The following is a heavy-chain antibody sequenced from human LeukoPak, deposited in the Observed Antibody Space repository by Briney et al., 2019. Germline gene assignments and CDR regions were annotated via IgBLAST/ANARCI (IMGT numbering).Heavy chain of an antibody. CDR3: ARDRRTMVRGVTIYYGMDV. V-gene: IGHV1-69*04. CDR1: GGTFSSYA. J-gene: IGHJ6*02. Sequence: ASVKVSCKASGGTFSSYAISWVRQAPGQGLEWMGRIIPILGIANYAQKFQGRVTITADKFTSTAYMELSSLRSEDTAVYYCARDRRTMVRGVTIYYGMDVWGQGTTVTVSS. CDR2: IIPILGIA. D-gene: IGHD3-10*01.